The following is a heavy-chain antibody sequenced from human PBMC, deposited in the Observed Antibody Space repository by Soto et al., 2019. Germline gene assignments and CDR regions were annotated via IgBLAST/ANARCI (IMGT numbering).Heavy chain of an antibody. CDR1: GXSVSSYA. V-gene: IGHV3-23*01. J-gene: IGHJ4*02. CDR3: AKDRSQGAVAGTCDFDY. D-gene: IGHD6-19*01. CDR2: ISGRGGRA. Sequence: GSLRLSCAASGXSVSSYALNWVRQAPGKGLEWVSTISGRGGRAYYADSVKGRFTISRDNSKNALYLQLDSLRAEDTAVYYCAKDRSQGAVAGTCDFDYWGQGILGTVSS.